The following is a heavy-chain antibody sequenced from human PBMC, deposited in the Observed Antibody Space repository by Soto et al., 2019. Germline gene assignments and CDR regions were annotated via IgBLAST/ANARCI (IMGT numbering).Heavy chain of an antibody. CDR1: GYTFTSYG. CDR2: ISAYNGNT. D-gene: IGHD3-3*01. V-gene: IGHV1-18*01. Sequence: GASVKVSCKASGYTFTSYGISCVRQAPGQGLEWMGWISAYNGNTNYAQKLQGRVTMTTDTSTSTAYMELRSLRSDDTAVYYCARVAPYSIFGVVIKGHWFDPWGQGTLVTVS. J-gene: IGHJ5*02. CDR3: ARVAPYSIFGVVIKGHWFDP.